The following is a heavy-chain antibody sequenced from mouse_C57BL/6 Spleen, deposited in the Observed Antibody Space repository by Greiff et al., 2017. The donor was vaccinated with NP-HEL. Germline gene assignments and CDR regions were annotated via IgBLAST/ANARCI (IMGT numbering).Heavy chain of an antibody. CDR3: TRRERDGYYLYYFDY. Sequence: VKLQQSGAELVRPGASVTLSCKASGYTFTDYEMHWVKQTPVHGLEWIGAIDPETGGTAYNQKFKGKAILTADKSSSTAYMELRSLTSEDSAVYYCTRRERDGYYLYYFDYWGQGTTLTVSS. CDR1: GYTFTDYE. J-gene: IGHJ2*01. D-gene: IGHD2-3*01. V-gene: IGHV1-15*01. CDR2: IDPETGGT.